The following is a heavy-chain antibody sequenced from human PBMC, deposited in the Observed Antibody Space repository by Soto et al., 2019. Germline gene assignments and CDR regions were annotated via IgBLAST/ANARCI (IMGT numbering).Heavy chain of an antibody. J-gene: IGHJ6*02. V-gene: IGHV1-69*13. Sequence: ASVKVSCKASGGTFSSYAISWVRQAPGQGLEWMGGIIPIFGTANYAQKFQGRVTITADESTSTAYMELSSLRSEDTAVYYCASHSGSYYYYGMDVWGQGTTVTVSS. CDR3: ASHSGSYYYYGMDV. CDR1: GGTFSSYA. CDR2: IIPIFGTA. D-gene: IGHD1-26*01.